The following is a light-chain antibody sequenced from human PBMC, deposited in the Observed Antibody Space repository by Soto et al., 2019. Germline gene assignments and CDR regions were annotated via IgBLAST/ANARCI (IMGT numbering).Light chain of an antibody. V-gene: IGKV3-20*01. Sequence: EIVMTHSPATLSVSPWEIATLSCRASQSVSSNLSWYQQKPGQAPRLLIYGASSRATGIPDRFSGSGSRTDFTLTIRRLEPEDSAVYYRQQYGSNWPFTFGQGTRLEIK. J-gene: IGKJ5*01. CDR1: QSVSSN. CDR3: QQYGSNWPFT. CDR2: GAS.